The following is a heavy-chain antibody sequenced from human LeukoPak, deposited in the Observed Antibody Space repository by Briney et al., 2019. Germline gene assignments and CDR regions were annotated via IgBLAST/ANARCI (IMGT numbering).Heavy chain of an antibody. CDR1: GYTFTSYD. J-gene: IGHJ4*02. D-gene: IGHD3-10*01. CDR2: INPNSGNT. Sequence: ASVKVSCKASGYTFTSYDINWVRQATGQGLEWLGYINPNSGNTGYAQKFQGRVTMTSDTSINTAYMELSSLRSDDTAVYYCAREPRRFGDWGQGTLVTVSS. CDR3: AREPRRFGD. V-gene: IGHV1-8*01.